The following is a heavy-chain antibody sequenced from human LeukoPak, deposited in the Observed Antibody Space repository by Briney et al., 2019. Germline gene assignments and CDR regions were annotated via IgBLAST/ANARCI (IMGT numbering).Heavy chain of an antibody. V-gene: IGHV3-48*01. J-gene: IGHJ4*02. CDR2: IGIDSGNT. CDR3: ARDYKYAFDN. Sequence: GGSLRLSCAASGFTFSDYSMNWVRQAPGKGLEGISYIGIDSGNTNYADSVKGRFTISGDKAKNSLYLQMNSLRVEDTAVYYCARDYKYAFDNWGQGTLVTVSP. CDR1: GFTFSDYS. D-gene: IGHD5-24*01.